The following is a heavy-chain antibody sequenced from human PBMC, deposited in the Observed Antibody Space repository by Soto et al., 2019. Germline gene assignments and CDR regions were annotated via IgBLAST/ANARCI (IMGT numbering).Heavy chain of an antibody. D-gene: IGHD1-1*01. CDR1: GGSISSYY. J-gene: IGHJ4*02. V-gene: IGHV4-59*01. Sequence: QVQLQESGPGLVKPSETLSLTCTVSGGSISSYYWSWIRQPPGKGLEWIGYIYYSGSTNYNPSLNSRVNLPVDTSKSQFALKLSSATAPDTAVHYCASVGLDPPFDWGQGTLVTVSS. CDR2: IYYSGST. CDR3: ASVGLDPPFD.